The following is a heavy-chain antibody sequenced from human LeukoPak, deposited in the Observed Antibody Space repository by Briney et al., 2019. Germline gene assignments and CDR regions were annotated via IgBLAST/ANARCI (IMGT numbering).Heavy chain of an antibody. J-gene: IGHJ6*03. CDR3: ARVAQWSVGYYYYYMDV. V-gene: IGHV1-2*02. Sequence: GASVTVSCKASGYTFTSYYMHWVRQAPGQGLEWMGWINPNSGGTNYAQKFQGRVTMTRDTSISTAYMELSRLRSDDTAVYYCARVAQWSVGYYYYYMDVWGKGTTVTISS. D-gene: IGHD2-8*01. CDR2: INPNSGGT. CDR1: GYTFTSYY.